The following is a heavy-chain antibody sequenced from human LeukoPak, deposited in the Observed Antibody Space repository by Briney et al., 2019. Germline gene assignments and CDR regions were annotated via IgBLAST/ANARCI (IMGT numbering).Heavy chain of an antibody. V-gene: IGHV1-18*01. CDR3: ARDAPNVLLWFGEFLDY. CDR1: GYTSTSYG. D-gene: IGHD3-10*01. CDR2: ISAYNGNT. J-gene: IGHJ4*02. Sequence: ASVKVSCKASGYTSTSYGISWVRQAPGQGLEWMGWISAYNGNTNYAQKLQGRVTMTTDTSTSTAYMELRSLRSDDTAVYYCARDAPNVLLWFGEFLDYWGQGTLVTVSS.